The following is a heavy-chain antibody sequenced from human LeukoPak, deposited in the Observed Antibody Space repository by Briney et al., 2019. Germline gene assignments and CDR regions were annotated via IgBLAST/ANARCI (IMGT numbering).Heavy chain of an antibody. J-gene: IGHJ4*02. D-gene: IGHD3-16*01. Sequence: GRSLRLSCAASGFTFSSYWMSWVRQAPGKGLEWVANIKQHGSEKYYGDSVKGRFTIYRDNAKTSLYLQMNSLRAEDTAVYYCARDKAYDYVWDYWGQGTLVTVSS. CDR1: GFTFSSYW. V-gene: IGHV3-7*01. CDR3: ARDKAYDYVWDY. CDR2: IKQHGSEK.